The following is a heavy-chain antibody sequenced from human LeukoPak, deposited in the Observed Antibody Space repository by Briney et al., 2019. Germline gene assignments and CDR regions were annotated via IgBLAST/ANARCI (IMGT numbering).Heavy chain of an antibody. CDR3: ARVIVVVVAAHPFDGMDV. CDR1: GYTLTSYD. J-gene: IGHJ6*02. D-gene: IGHD2-15*01. Sequence: GASVKVSCKASGYTLTSYDINWVRQATGQGLEWMGWMNPNSGNTGYAQKFQGRVTMTRNTSISTAYMELSGLRSEDTAVYYCARVIVVVVAAHPFDGMDVWGQGTTVTVSS. V-gene: IGHV1-8*01. CDR2: MNPNSGNT.